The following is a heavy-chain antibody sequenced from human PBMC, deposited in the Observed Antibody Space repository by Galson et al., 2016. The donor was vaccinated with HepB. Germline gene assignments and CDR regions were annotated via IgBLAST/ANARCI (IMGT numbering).Heavy chain of an antibody. CDR3: TLKLPLPTELSNHHGLDV. CDR2: IKTQADGGTT. D-gene: IGHD1-1*01. Sequence: SLRLSCAASGFTFTKDWMNWVRQVPGKGLEWVGRIKTQADGGTTDYAAPGKGRFTIPRADSNTTLYLPMDSLKTDDTDAYFCTLKLPLPTELSNHHGLDVWGPGTTVIVSS. J-gene: IGHJ6*02. V-gene: IGHV3-15*05. CDR1: GFTFTKDW.